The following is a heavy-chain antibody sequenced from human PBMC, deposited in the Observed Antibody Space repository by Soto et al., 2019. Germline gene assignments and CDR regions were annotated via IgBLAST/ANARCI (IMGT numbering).Heavy chain of an antibody. CDR1: GFTFSSYS. J-gene: IGHJ5*02. D-gene: IGHD6-13*01. CDR2: ISSSSSYI. Sequence: EVQLVESGGGLVKPGGSLRLSCAASGFTFSSYSMNWVRQAPGKGLEWVSSISSSSSYIYYADSVKGRFTISRDNAKNSLYLQMNSLRAEDTAVYYCARDSSKGANWFDPWGQGTLVTVSS. CDR3: ARDSSKGANWFDP. V-gene: IGHV3-21*01.